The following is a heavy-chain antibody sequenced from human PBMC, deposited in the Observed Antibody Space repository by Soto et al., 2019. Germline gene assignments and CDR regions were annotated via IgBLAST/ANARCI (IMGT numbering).Heavy chain of an antibody. Sequence: EVQLLESGGGLVQPGGSLRISCIGSGFTFSSNAMSWVRQATGKGLEWVSAISGSGGTTYYADSVKGRFAVSRANSNNTLYLQMNSLRAEDTAVYYCAKQRAGFGSGSDTYYFDYWGQGTLVTVAS. CDR3: AKQRAGFGSGSDTYYFDY. D-gene: IGHD3-10*01. CDR2: ISGSGGTT. CDR1: GFTFSSNA. V-gene: IGHV3-23*01. J-gene: IGHJ4*02.